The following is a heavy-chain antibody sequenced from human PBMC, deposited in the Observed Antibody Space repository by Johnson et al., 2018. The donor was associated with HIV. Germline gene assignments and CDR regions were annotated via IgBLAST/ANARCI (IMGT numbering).Heavy chain of an antibody. CDR3: AREGRRDAFDI. CDR2: IKQDGSNK. J-gene: IGHJ3*02. Sequence: VQLVESGGGVVQPGRSLRLTCAASGFTFSSYWMSWVRQAPGKGLEWVANIKQDGSNKDYADSVKGRFTISRDNSKNTLYPQMNSLRAEDTAVYYCAREGRRDAFDIWGQGTMVTVSS. CDR1: GFTFSSYW. V-gene: IGHV3-7*04.